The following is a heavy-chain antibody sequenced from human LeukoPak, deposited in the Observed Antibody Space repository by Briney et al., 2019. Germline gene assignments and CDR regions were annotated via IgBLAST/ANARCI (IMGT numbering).Heavy chain of an antibody. CDR1: GGSISSSSYY. CDR2: IYYSGST. V-gene: IGHV4-39*07. CDR3: LGEQLVNGFDY. J-gene: IGHJ4*02. D-gene: IGHD6-6*01. Sequence: SETLSLTCTVSGGSISSSSYYWAWIRQPPGKGLEWIGSIYYSGSTYYNPSLESRVTISVDTSKNQFSLKLSSVTAADTAVYYCLGEQLVNGFDYWGQGTLVTVSS.